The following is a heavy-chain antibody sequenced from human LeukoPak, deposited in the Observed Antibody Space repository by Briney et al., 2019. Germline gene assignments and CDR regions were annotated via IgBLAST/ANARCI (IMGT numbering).Heavy chain of an antibody. CDR3: ARWRGPSVNAFDV. Sequence: SETLSLTCSVSGDSITSYYWNWIRQPPGKGLEWIGYTHYSGSTTYSPSLKSRVTTSVDTSRNQFSLNLSSVTAADTAVYYCARWRGPSVNAFDVWGPGTMVTVSS. CDR2: THYSGST. D-gene: IGHD3-3*01. J-gene: IGHJ3*01. V-gene: IGHV4-59*08. CDR1: GDSITSYY.